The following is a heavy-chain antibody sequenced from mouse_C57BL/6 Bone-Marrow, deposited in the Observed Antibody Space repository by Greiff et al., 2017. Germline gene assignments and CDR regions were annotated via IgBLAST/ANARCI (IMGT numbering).Heavy chain of an antibody. Sequence: QVQLQQSGAELMKPGASVKLSCKATGYTFTGYWIEWVKQRPGHGLEWIGVILPGSGSTNYNEKFKGKATFTAYTSSNTAYLQLSSLTTEDSAIYYCARGGTAQATWDFDNWGQGTTLTVSS. J-gene: IGHJ2*01. V-gene: IGHV1-9*01. D-gene: IGHD3-2*02. CDR1: GYTFTGYW. CDR2: ILPGSGST. CDR3: ARGGTAQATWDFDN.